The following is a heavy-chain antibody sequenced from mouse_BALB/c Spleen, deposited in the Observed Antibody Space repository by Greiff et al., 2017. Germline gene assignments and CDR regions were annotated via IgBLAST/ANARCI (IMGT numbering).Heavy chain of an antibody. CDR2: IYPGDGDT. Sequence: VQLQQSGAELVRPGSSVKISCKASGYAFSSYWMNWVKQRPGQGLEWIGQIYPGDGDTNYNGKFKGKATLTADKSSSTAYMQLSSLTSEDSAVYFCARGSSYSWFAYWGQGTLVTVSA. J-gene: IGHJ3*01. CDR3: ARGSSYSWFAY. D-gene: IGHD1-1*01. V-gene: IGHV1-80*01. CDR1: GYAFSSYW.